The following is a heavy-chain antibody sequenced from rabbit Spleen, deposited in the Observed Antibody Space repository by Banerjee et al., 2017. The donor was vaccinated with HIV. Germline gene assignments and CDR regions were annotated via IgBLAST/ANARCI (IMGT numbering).Heavy chain of an antibody. V-gene: IGHV1S45*01. CDR1: GFSFSSRYY. D-gene: IGHD4-1*01. CDR3: AREASSGWGVVSFYFNL. Sequence: QEQLVESGGGLVQPEASLTLTCTASGFSFSSRYYMCWVRQAPGKGLEWIACIYTGSSGSTYYASWAKGRFTISKTSSTTVTLQMTSLTAADTATYFCAREASSGWGVVSFYFNLWGQGTLVTVS. J-gene: IGHJ4*01. CDR2: IYTGSSGST.